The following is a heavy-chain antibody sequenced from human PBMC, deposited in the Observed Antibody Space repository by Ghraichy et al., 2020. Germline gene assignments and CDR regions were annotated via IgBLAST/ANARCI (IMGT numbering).Heavy chain of an antibody. J-gene: IGHJ4*02. CDR1: GFTFSSYG. V-gene: IGHV3-48*01. D-gene: IGHD5-18*01. CDR2: ITSSGGVI. Sequence: GESLNISCTASGFTFSSYGMNWVRQAPGKGLEWVSYITSSGGVIYYADSVKGRFTTSRDNAKDSLYLQMNSLRVEDMAIYYCATAVGGSKFGYGGNWGQGALVTVSS. CDR3: ATAVGGSKFGYGGN.